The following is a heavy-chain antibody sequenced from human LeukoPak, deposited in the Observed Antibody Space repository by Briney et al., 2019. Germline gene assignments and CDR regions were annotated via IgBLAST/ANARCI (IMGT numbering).Heavy chain of an antibody. D-gene: IGHD6-19*01. J-gene: IGHJ4*02. CDR1: GDSMSSYY. CDR3: ASTTSGWYHFDY. V-gene: IGHV4-59*08. CDR2: IYYSGSI. Sequence: PSETLSLTCTVSGDSMSSYYWSWIRQPPGKGLEWIGYIYYSGSINYNPSLKSRVTISVDTSKNQFSLKLSSVTAADTAVYYCASTTSGWYHFDYWGQGTLVTVSS.